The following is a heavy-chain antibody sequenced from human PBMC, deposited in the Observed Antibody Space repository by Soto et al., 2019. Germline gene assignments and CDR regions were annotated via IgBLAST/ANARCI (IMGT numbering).Heavy chain of an antibody. CDR2: VHYCGSG. V-gene: IGHV4-30-4*01. CDR1: GGSISFDHYH. J-gene: IGHJ6*02. D-gene: IGHD2-21*02. Sequence: QVQLQQSGPGLVKPSQTLSLTCTVSGGSISFDHYHWTWIRQPPGEGLEWIGYVHYCGSGLYNPSLQSRVSISVDTSKIQFSLKLSSVTAADTAVYFCAREDDGGDRDYYGLDVWGQGTTVTVSS. CDR3: AREDDGGDRDYYGLDV.